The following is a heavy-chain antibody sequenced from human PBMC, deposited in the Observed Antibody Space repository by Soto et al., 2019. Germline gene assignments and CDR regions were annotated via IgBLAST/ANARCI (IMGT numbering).Heavy chain of an antibody. Sequence: PGGSVRLSCAASGFTFSSSAMSWVRQAPGKGLEWVSAVSGRGDITYYADSVKGRFTISRDNSKNTLCLQMNSLRAEDTAVYYCAKDGGGYDFFTMYYGMDVWGQGTTVTVSS. V-gene: IGHV3-23*01. CDR1: GFTFSSSA. CDR3: AKDGGGYDFFTMYYGMDV. D-gene: IGHD5-12*01. J-gene: IGHJ6*02. CDR2: VSGRGDIT.